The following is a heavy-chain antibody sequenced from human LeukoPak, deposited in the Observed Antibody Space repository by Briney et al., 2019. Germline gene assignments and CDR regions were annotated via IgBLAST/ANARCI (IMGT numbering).Heavy chain of an antibody. D-gene: IGHD1-26*01. CDR3: ARPRSTESGSYNWFDP. CDR2: IIPFVGLT. J-gene: IGHJ5*02. Sequence: ASVKVSCKVSGGTLSSYPISWIRQAPGQGLELMGRIIPFVGLTNYAPRFQGRVTITADKDTTTAYMELSGLTSEDTAVYYCARPRSTESGSYNWFDPWGQGTLVTVSS. CDR1: GGTLSSYP. V-gene: IGHV1-69*02.